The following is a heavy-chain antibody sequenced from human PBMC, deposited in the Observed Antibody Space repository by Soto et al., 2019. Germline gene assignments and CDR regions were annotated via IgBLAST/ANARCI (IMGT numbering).Heavy chain of an antibody. CDR1: GGTFSSYA. Sequence: SVKVSCKASGGTFSSYAISWVRQAPGQGLEWMGGIIPIFGTANYAQKFQGRVTITADESTSTAYMELSSLRSEDTAVYYCATVKGSSSSPHYGMDVWGQGTTVTVSS. V-gene: IGHV1-69*13. CDR3: ATVKGSSSSPHYGMDV. D-gene: IGHD6-6*01. J-gene: IGHJ6*02. CDR2: IIPIFGTA.